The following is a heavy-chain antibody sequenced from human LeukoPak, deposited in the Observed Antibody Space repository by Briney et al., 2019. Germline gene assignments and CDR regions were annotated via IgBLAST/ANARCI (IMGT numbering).Heavy chain of an antibody. CDR3: ARLGFGSGIKPTYFFDY. CDR1: GYTFTTFF. J-gene: IGHJ4*02. CDR2: IYPGDSDT. Sequence: GESLKISCKGFGYTFTTFFIGWVRQMPGKGLEWMGIIYPGDSDTRYSPSFQGQVTISADRSINTAYLQWSSLKASDTAMYYCARLGFGSGIKPTYFFDYWGQGTLVTVSS. D-gene: IGHD3-10*01. V-gene: IGHV5-51*01.